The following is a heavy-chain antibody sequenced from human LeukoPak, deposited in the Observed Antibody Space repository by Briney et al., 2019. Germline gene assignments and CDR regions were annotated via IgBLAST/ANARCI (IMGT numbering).Heavy chain of an antibody. CDR3: ARGELLLWFGELLSTNNWFDP. D-gene: IGHD3-10*01. CDR1: GYTFTSYD. Sequence: ASVKVSCKASGYTFTSYDINWVRQATGQGLEWVGWMNPNSGNTGYAQKFQGRVTMTRNTSISTAYMELSSLRSEDTAVYYCARGELLLWFGELLSTNNWFDPWGQGTLVTVSS. V-gene: IGHV1-8*01. CDR2: MNPNSGNT. J-gene: IGHJ5*02.